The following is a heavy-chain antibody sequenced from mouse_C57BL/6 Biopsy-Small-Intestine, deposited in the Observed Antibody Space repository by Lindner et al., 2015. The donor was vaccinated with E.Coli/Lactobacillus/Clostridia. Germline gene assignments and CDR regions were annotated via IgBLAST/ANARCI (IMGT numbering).Heavy chain of an antibody. D-gene: IGHD2-3*01. CDR1: GFTFSDYG. Sequence: VQLQESGGGLVKPGGSLKLSCAASGFTFSDYGMHWVRQAPEKGLEWVAYISSGSSTIYYADTVKGRFTISRDNAKNTLFPQMTSLRSEDTAMYYCARGNDGSFDYWGQGTTLTVSS. V-gene: IGHV5-17*01. CDR2: ISSGSSTI. J-gene: IGHJ2*01. CDR3: ARGNDGSFDY.